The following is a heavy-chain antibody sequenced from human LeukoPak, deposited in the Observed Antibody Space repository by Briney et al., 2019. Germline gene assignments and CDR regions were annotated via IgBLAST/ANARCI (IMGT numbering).Heavy chain of an antibody. CDR2: IYYSGST. CDR3: ARDVRGDY. CDR1: GGSISSHY. D-gene: IGHD2/OR15-2a*01. J-gene: IGHJ4*02. Sequence: PSETLSLTCTVSGGSISSHYWSWIRQPPGKGLEWIGYIYYSGSTNYNPSLKSRVTISVDTSKNQFARKLSSVTAADTAVYYCARDVRGDYWGQGTLVTVSS. V-gene: IGHV4-59*11.